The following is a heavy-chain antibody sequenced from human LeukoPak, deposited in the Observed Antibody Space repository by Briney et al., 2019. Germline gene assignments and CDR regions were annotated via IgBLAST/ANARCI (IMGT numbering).Heavy chain of an antibody. CDR1: GFTFSSYG. V-gene: IGHV3-23*01. D-gene: IGHD1-1*01. CDR2: ISSIGRST. CDR3: AKGAQLERPQIYYYYYYMDV. J-gene: IGHJ6*03. Sequence: GGTLRLSCAASGFTFSSYGMSWVRQAPGKGLEWVSSISSIGRSTFYADSVKGRFTISRDYSKNTLYLQMNSLRAEDTAVYYCAKGAQLERPQIYYYYYYMDVWGKGTTVTISS.